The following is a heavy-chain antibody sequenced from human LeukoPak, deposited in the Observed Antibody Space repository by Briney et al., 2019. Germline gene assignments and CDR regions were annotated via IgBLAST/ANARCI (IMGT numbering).Heavy chain of an antibody. CDR1: GFTFSSYA. Sequence: AGRSLRLSCAASGFTFSSYAMHWVRQAPGKGLEWVAVISYDGSNKYYADSVKGRFTISRDNSKNTLYLQMNSLRAEDTAVYYCARSPKATVIPTDYWGQGTLVTVSS. CDR3: ARSPKATVIPTDY. J-gene: IGHJ4*02. CDR2: ISYDGSNK. V-gene: IGHV3-30-3*01. D-gene: IGHD4-17*01.